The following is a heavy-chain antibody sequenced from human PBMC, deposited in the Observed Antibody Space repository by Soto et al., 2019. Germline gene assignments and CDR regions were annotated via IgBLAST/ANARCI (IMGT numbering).Heavy chain of an antibody. CDR1: GYTFTSYD. V-gene: IGHV1-8*01. CDR2: MNPNSGNT. CDR3: ARGGVTMVRGVNNYYYYYGMDV. J-gene: IGHJ6*02. D-gene: IGHD3-10*01. Sequence: GASVKVSCKASGYTFTSYDINWVRQATGQGLEWMGWMNPNSGNTGYAQKFQGWVTMTRDTSISTAYMELSRLRSDDTAVYYCARGGVTMVRGVNNYYYYYGMDVWGQGTTVTVSS.